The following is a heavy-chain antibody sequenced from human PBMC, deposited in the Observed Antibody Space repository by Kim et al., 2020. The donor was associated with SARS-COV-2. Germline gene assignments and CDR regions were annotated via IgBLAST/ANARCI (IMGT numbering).Heavy chain of an antibody. D-gene: IGHD3-3*01. CDR1: GGSFSGYY. J-gene: IGHJ4*02. CDR3: ARETYDFWSGYRLAIDY. CDR2: INHSGST. V-gene: IGHV4-34*01. Sequence: SETLSLTCAVYGGSFSGYYWSWIRQPPGKGLEWIGEINHSGSTNYNPSLKSRVTISVDTSKNQFSLKLSSVTAADTAVYYCARETYDFWSGYRLAIDYWGQGTLVTVSS.